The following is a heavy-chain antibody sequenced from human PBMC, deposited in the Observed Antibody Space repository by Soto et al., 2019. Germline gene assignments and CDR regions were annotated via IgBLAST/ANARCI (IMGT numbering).Heavy chain of an antibody. J-gene: IGHJ4*02. CDR2: ISSSSYI. CDR1: GFTFSSYS. Sequence: PGGSLRLSCAASGFTFSSYSMNWVRQAPGKGLEWVSSISSSSYIYYADSVKGRFTISRDNAKNSLYLQMNSLRAEDTAVYYCATGYYYDSSGYYYDFDYWGQGTLVTGSS. D-gene: IGHD3-22*01. CDR3: ATGYYYDSSGYYYDFDY. V-gene: IGHV3-21*01.